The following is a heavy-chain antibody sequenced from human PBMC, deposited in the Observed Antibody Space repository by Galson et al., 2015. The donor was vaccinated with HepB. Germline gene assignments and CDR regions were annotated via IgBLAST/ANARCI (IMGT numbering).Heavy chain of an antibody. Sequence: SVKVSCKASADIFISDSINWVRQAPGQGLEWMGWINVYNGNTNYVQKLQGRVTMTTDTSTSTVFMELRNLRSDDTAVYYCARMSSGFAMDVWGKGTTVTVSS. J-gene: IGHJ6*03. CDR3: ARMSSGFAMDV. V-gene: IGHV1-18*01. CDR1: ADIFISDS. D-gene: IGHD3-22*01. CDR2: INVYNGNT.